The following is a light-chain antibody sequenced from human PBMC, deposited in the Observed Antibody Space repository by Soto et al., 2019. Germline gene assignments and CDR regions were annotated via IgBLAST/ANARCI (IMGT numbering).Light chain of an antibody. CDR2: DAS. Sequence: DIQMTQSPSSLSASVGDRISITCRASQSITNYLNWYQQKPGKAPVLLIYDASTLQSGVPSRFSGSGAGTDFTLTISSLHPEDFATYSCQQSLTTPPTFGQGTTVDIK. V-gene: IGKV1-39*01. CDR1: QSITNY. CDR3: QQSLTTPPT. J-gene: IGKJ1*01.